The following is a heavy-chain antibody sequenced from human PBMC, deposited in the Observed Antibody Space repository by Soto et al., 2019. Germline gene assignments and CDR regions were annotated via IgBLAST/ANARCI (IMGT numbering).Heavy chain of an antibody. J-gene: IGHJ4*02. D-gene: IGHD3-10*01. CDR2: INPNSGGT. CDR3: ARDARGDEAPMDY. CDR1: GYTFTGYY. Sequence: ASVKVSCKASGYTFTGYYMHWVRQAPGQGLEWMGWINPNSGGTNYAQKFQDWVTMTRDTSISTAYMELSRLRSGDTAVYYCARDARGDEAPMDYWGQGTLVTVSS. V-gene: IGHV1-2*04.